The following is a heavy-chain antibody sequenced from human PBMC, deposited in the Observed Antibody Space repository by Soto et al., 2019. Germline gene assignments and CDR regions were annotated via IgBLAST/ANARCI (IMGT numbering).Heavy chain of an antibody. J-gene: IGHJ5*02. D-gene: IGHD1-26*01. V-gene: IGHV3-23*01. Sequence: GGSLRLSCATSGFAFSRYAMSWVRQTPGKGPEWVSTISASGTKTFAADSVKGRFTISRDNSNNTVFLQMSSLRGDDTAFYYCAKDIGGATTWGQGTLVTVS. CDR1: GFAFSRYA. CDR2: ISASGTKT. CDR3: AKDIGGATT.